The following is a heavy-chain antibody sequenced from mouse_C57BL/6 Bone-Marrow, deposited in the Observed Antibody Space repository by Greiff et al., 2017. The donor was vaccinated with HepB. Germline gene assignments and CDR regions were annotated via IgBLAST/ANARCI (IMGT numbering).Heavy chain of an antibody. CDR2: INSDGGST. D-gene: IGHD1-1*01. Sequence: EVMLVESGGGLVQPGESLKLSCESNEYEFPSHDMSWVRKTPEKRLELVAAINSDGGSTYYPDTLERRFIISRDNTKKTLYLQMSSLRSEDTALYYVARHDYYGSSTWFAYWGQGTLVTGSA. J-gene: IGHJ3*01. CDR1: EYEFPSHD. CDR3: ARHDYYGSSTWFAY. V-gene: IGHV5-2*01.